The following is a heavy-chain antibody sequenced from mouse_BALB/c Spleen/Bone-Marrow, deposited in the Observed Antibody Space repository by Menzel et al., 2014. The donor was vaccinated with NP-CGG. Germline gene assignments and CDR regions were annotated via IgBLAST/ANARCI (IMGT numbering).Heavy chain of an antibody. D-gene: IGHD2-14*01. CDR2: ISGYYGDA. CDR1: GYTFTDYA. CDR3: TRSEGVQNAMDY. Sequence: QVQLQQPGAELVRPGVSVKISCKGSGYTFTDYAIHWVKQSHAKSLEWIGLISGYYGDAIYNQKFKGKATMTVDKSSRTVYVDLASLTSGDSAIYYCTRSEGVQNAMDYGGQGTAVTVSS. J-gene: IGHJ4*01. V-gene: IGHV1-67*01.